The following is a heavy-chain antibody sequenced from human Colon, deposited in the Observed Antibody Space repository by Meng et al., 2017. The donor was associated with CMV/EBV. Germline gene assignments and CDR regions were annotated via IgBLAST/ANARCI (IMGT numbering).Heavy chain of an antibody. CDR3: ARGMNSTFDN. CDR1: GFSLSASGMS. J-gene: IGHJ4*02. Sequence: SGPTLVKPTQTFTLTCTFSGFSLSASGMSVTWVRQAPHKALEWLARIDWEDDDFYSTSLKTRLTISKDTSRHQVVLTMTNMDPADTATYYCARGMNSTFDNWGQGTLVTVSS. V-gene: IGHV2-70*17. D-gene: IGHD1-14*01. CDR2: IDWEDDD.